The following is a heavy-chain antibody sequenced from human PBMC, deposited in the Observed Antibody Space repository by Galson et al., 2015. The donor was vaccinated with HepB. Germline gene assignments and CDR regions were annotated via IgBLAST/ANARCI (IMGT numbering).Heavy chain of an antibody. J-gene: IGHJ3*02. V-gene: IGHV3-21*01. CDR2: ISSSSSYI. CDR3: ARDPHSGSYYVSHAFDI. Sequence: SLRLSCAASGFTFSSYSMNWVRQAPGKGLEWVSSISSSSSYIYYADSVKGRFTISRDNAKNSLYLQMKSLRAEDTAVYYCARDPHSGSYYVSHAFDIWGQGTMVTVSS. CDR1: GFTFSSYS. D-gene: IGHD1-26*01.